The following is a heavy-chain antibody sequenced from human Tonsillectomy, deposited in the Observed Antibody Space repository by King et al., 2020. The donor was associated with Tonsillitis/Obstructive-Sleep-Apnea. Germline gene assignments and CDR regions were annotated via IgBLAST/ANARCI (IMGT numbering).Heavy chain of an antibody. V-gene: IGHV7-4-1*02. CDR2: TNTNTGNP. D-gene: IGHD3-16*01. Sequence: VQLVESGSELKKPGASGKLSCKASGYTFTSYAINWVRQAPGQGLEWMGWTNTNTGNPTYAQGFTGRFVFSLDTSVSTAYLQISSLKAEETAVYYCARDLLGPDWGFDYWGQGALVTVSS. J-gene: IGHJ4*02. CDR3: ARDLLGPDWGFDY. CDR1: GYTFTSYA.